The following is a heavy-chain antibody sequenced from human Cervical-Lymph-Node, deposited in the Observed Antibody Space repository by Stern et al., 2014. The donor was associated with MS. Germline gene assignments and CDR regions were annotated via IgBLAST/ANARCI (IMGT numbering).Heavy chain of an antibody. V-gene: IGHV1-2*02. D-gene: IGHD1-26*01. Sequence: QVQLVQSGAEVERPGASVKVSCKASGYTFTAYFLHWVRQAPGQGLEWMGGISPKTGSATYAQKFQDRVTMTRDTSINTGYMEVSSLRSDDTAVYYCARDRGSYSDYWGQGTLVAVSS. CDR3: ARDRGSYSDY. CDR1: GYTFTAYF. CDR2: ISPKTGSA. J-gene: IGHJ4*02.